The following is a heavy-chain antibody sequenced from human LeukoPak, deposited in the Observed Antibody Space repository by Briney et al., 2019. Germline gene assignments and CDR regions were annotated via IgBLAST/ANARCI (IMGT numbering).Heavy chain of an antibody. D-gene: IGHD6-6*01. V-gene: IGHV3-23*01. CDR1: GFTFSSYV. CDR2: ISDSGGST. J-gene: IGHJ4*02. Sequence: GSLRLSYAAAGFTFSSYVMSGVRQAPGRGLEWVSAISDSGGSTFYADSVEGRFTISRDNSKNTLYLQMNSLRAEDTAVYYCAKGLYSSSSYFDYWGQGPLVTVSS. CDR3: AKGLYSSSSYFDY.